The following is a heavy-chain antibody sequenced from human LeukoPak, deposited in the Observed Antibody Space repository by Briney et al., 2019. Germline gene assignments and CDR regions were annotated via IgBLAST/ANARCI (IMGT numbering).Heavy chain of an antibody. J-gene: IGHJ4*02. D-gene: IGHD3-10*01. Sequence: NPSETLSLTCAVYGGSFSGYYWSWIRQPPGKGLEWIGEMNHSGSTNYNPSLKSRVTISVDTSKNQFSLKLSSVTAADTAVYYCARLAYGSGSYHYWGQGTLVTVSS. V-gene: IGHV4-34*01. CDR2: MNHSGST. CDR3: ARLAYGSGSYHY. CDR1: GGSFSGYY.